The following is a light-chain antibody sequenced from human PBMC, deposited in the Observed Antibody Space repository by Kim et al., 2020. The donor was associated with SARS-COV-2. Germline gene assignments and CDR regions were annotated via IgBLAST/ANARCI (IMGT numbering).Light chain of an antibody. CDR2: LDD. J-gene: IGLJ1*01. CDR3: QSWDSGAGV. CDR1: QLRDRT. Sequence: SVSPGQTASIPCSGDQLRDRTAAWYQQKPGQSPVLVIYLDDQRPSGIPERFSGSNSGNTATLTISGAQAMDEADYYCQSWDSGAGVFGSGTKVTVL. V-gene: IGLV3-1*01.